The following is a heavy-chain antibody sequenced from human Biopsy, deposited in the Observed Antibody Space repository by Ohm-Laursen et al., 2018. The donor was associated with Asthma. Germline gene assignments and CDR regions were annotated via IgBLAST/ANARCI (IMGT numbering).Heavy chain of an antibody. J-gene: IGHJ4*02. D-gene: IGHD3-9*01. Sequence: RSLRLSCAASGFTFSSYAMHWVRQAPGKGLEWVAVISYDGSNKYYADSVKGRFTISRDNSKNTLYLQMNSLRAEDTAVYYCAKDRDYDILTGPPGFDYGGQGTLVTVSS. CDR2: ISYDGSNK. CDR3: AKDRDYDILTGPPGFDY. CDR1: GFTFSSYA. V-gene: IGHV3-30-3*01.